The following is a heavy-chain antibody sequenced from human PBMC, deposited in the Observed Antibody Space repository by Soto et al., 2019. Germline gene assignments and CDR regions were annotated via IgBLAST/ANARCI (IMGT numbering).Heavy chain of an antibody. CDR3: AREAGNHYGMDV. Sequence: PSETLSLTCAVSGGSISSGGYSWSWIRQPPGKGLEWIGYIYHSGSTYYNPSLKSRVTISVDRSKNQFSLKLSSVTAADTAVYYCAREAGNHYGMDVWGQGTTVTVSS. CDR2: IYHSGST. CDR1: GGSISSGGYS. J-gene: IGHJ6*02. V-gene: IGHV4-30-2*01.